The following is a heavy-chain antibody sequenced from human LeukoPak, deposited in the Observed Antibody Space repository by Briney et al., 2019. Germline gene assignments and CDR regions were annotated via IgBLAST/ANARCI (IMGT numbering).Heavy chain of an antibody. CDR1: GFTFSDYY. CDR3: ARDTGYSYGYGYYYYMDV. V-gene: IGHV3-11*04. D-gene: IGHD5-18*01. Sequence: GGSLRLSCAASGFTFSDYYMSWIRQAPAKGLEWVSYISSSGSTIYYADSVKGRFTISRDNAKNSLYLQMNSLRAEDTAVYYCARDTGYSYGYGYYYYMDVWGKGTTVTVSS. J-gene: IGHJ6*03. CDR2: ISSSGSTI.